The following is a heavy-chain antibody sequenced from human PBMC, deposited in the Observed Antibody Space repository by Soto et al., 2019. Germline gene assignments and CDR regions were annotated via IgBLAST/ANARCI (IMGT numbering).Heavy chain of an antibody. V-gene: IGHV3-23*01. D-gene: IGHD3-3*01. CDR1: GFTFSRYA. CDR2: ISGSAGST. Sequence: LRLSCAASGFTFSRYAMSWVRQAPGKGLEWVSCISGSAGSTWYADSVKGRFTISRDNSKNTLYLQMNSLRGEDTAIYYCANYDYPSREPNNWFQSWGQGTLVTVSS. J-gene: IGHJ5*01. CDR3: ANYDYPSREPNNWFQS.